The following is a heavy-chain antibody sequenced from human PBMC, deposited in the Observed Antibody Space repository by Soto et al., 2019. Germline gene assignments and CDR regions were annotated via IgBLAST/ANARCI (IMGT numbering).Heavy chain of an antibody. CDR2: TYYRSKWYN. Sequence: PSQTLSLTCAISGDSVSSNSAAWNWIRQSPSRGLEWLGRTYYRSKWYNDYAVSVKSRITINPDTSKNQFSLQLNSVTAADTAVYYCARFTGMVNSYHYYGLDVWGQGTTVTVSS. J-gene: IGHJ6*02. CDR1: GDSVSSNSAA. CDR3: ARFTGMVNSYHYYGLDV. V-gene: IGHV6-1*01. D-gene: IGHD5-18*01.